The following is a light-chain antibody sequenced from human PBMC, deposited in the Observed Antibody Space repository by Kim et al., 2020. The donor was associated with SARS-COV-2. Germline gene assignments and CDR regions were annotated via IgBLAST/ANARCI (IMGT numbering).Light chain of an antibody. CDR3: HQRHKWPRT. Sequence: EIVLTQSPGTLSLSPGETAILSCRASEIISTSLVWYQHKPGQAPRLLLHGPSNRAPRVPDRFSGSGSGTDYTLTISSLEPEDFVVYYCHQRHKWPRTFGGGTKVDIK. CDR2: GPS. V-gene: IGKV3-11*01. CDR1: EIISTS. J-gene: IGKJ4*01.